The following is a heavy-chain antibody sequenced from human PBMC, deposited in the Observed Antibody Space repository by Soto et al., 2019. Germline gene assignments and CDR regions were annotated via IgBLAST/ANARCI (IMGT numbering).Heavy chain of an antibody. D-gene: IGHD2-2*01. CDR1: GFTVSSNY. CDR2: IYSGGST. J-gene: IGHJ6*02. V-gene: IGHV3-66*01. CDR3: ARGGVPAAKESYYYYGMDV. Sequence: GGSLRLSCAASGFTVSSNYMSWVRQAPGKGLEWVSVIYSGGSTYYADSVKGRFTISRDNSKNTLYLQMNSLRAEDTAVYYCARGGVPAAKESYYYYGMDVWGQGTTVTVSS.